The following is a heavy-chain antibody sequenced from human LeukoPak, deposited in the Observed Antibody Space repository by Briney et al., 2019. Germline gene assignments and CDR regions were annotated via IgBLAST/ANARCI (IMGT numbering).Heavy chain of an antibody. V-gene: IGHV4-34*01. CDR2: INHSGST. D-gene: IGHD3-16*01. J-gene: IGHJ6*03. CDR1: GGSLSGYY. CDR3: ASLTSPYMDV. Sequence: PSETLSLTCAVYGGSLSGYYWSWIRQPPGKGLEWIGEINHSGSTNYNPSLKSRVTISVDTSKSQFSLKLSPVTAADTAVYYCASLTSPYMDVWGKGTTVTVSS.